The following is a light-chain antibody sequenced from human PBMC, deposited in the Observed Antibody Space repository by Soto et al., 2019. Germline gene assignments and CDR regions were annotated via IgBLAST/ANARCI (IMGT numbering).Light chain of an antibody. CDR2: EAS. Sequence: DIHVTQSPSSLSASVADIFTITCRASQSISGWLAWYQQKPGTAPKLLIYEASNLESGVPSRFSGSGSGTEFTLTISSLQPDDFATYYCQQYYSDWTFGQGTKVDIK. V-gene: IGKV1-5*01. J-gene: IGKJ1*01. CDR1: QSISGW. CDR3: QQYYSDWT.